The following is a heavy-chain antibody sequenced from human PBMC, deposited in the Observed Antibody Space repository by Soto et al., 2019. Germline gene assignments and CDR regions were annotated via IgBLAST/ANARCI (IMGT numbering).Heavy chain of an antibody. CDR3: ARTTLDYYGSGSYYPASLGY. CDR2: MNPNSGNT. D-gene: IGHD3-10*01. V-gene: IGHV1-8*01. CDR1: GYTFTSYD. Sequence: ASVKVSCKASGYTFTSYDINWVRQATGQGLEWMGWMNPNSGNTGYAQKFQGRVTMTRNTSISTAYMELSSLRSEDTAVYYCARTTLDYYGSGSYYPASLGYWGQGTLVTVSS. J-gene: IGHJ4*02.